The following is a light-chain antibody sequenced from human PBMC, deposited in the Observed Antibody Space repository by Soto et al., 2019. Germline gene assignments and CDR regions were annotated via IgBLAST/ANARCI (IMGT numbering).Light chain of an antibody. CDR3: SSYAGSNSHVL. V-gene: IGLV2-8*01. CDR2: EVS. Sequence: QSALTQPPSASGSPGQSVTISCTGTSSDVGGYHYVSWYQQHPGKAPKLMIYEVSKRPSGVPDRFSGSKSGNTASLTVSGLQAEDEADYYCSSYAGSNSHVLFGGGTQLTVL. J-gene: IGLJ2*01. CDR1: SSDVGGYHY.